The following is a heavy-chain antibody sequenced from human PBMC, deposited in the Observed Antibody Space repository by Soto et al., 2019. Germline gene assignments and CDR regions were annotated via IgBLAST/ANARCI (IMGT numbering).Heavy chain of an antibody. D-gene: IGHD6-13*01. Sequence: SQPLSLTCAISGDSVSSNSAAWNWIRQSPSRGLEWLGRTYYRSKWYNDYAVSVKSRITINPDTSKNQFSLQLNSVTPEDTAVYYCARSGQQLVSPHDAFDIWGQGTMVTVSS. CDR2: TYYRSKWYN. CDR1: GDSVSSNSAA. V-gene: IGHV6-1*01. J-gene: IGHJ3*02. CDR3: ARSGQQLVSPHDAFDI.